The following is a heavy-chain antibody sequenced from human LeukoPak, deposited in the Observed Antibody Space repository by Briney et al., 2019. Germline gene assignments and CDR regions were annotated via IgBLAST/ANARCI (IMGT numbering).Heavy chain of an antibody. CDR2: ITPSSSTI. J-gene: IGHJ4*02. V-gene: IGHV3-48*01. D-gene: IGHD3-10*01. Sequence: GGSLRLSCAASGFTFSNYVMCWVRQAPGKGLEWIAYITPSSSTIYYADSVKGRFTISRDNDKNSLYLQINSPRAEDTAVYYCARLYSGSYSYWGQGTLVTVSS. CDR1: GFTFSNYV. CDR3: ARLYSGSYSY.